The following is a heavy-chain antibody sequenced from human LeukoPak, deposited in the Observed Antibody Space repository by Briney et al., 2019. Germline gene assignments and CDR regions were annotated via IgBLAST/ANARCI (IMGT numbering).Heavy chain of an antibody. J-gene: IGHJ4*02. CDR3: AKEQHQRVSANFDY. CDR1: GFTFSNFG. Sequence: GGSLRLSCVASGFTFSNFGMQWVRQAPGKGLEWVAVVSYDGGLKYYADSVKGRFTISRDNSKNTLYLQMNSLRDEDTAVYYCAKEQHQRVSANFDYWGQGTLVTVSS. V-gene: IGHV3-30*18. D-gene: IGHD1-1*01. CDR2: VSYDGGLK.